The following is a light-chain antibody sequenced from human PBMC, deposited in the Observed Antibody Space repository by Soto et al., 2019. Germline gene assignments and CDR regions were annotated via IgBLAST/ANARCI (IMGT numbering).Light chain of an antibody. CDR1: SSDVGGYNY. V-gene: IGLV2-11*01. CDR2: DVN. CDR3: SSYAGSNNLRM. Sequence: QSALTQPRSVSGSPGQSVTISCTGTSSDVGGYNYVSWYQQHPGKAPKLMIYDVNKWPSGVPDRFSGSKSANTASLTVSGLQAEDEADYYCSSYAGSNNLRMFGGGTKLTVL. J-gene: IGLJ3*02.